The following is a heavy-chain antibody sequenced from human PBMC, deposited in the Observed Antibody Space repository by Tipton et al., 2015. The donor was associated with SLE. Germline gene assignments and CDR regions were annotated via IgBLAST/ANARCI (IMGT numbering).Heavy chain of an antibody. V-gene: IGHV4-59*02. D-gene: IGHD2-8*01. Sequence: TLSLTCTVSGVSVTKYYWSWIRQPPGKRLEWIGFIQGRENTNYNPSLESRVTISVDASKNQFSLQLTSVTAADTAIYYCARESFTNDFYYYMDVWGKGTTVTVSS. CDR1: GVSVTKYY. J-gene: IGHJ6*03. CDR2: IQGRENT. CDR3: ARESFTNDFYYYMDV.